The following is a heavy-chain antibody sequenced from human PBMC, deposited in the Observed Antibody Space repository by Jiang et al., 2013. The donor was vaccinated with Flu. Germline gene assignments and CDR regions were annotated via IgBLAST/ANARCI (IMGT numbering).Heavy chain of an antibody. Sequence: YYMHWVRQAPGQGLEWMGIINPSGGSTSYAQKFQGRVTMTRDTSTSTVYMELSSLRSEDTAVYYCARDYRDSYLNFWGQGTLVTVSS. CDR1: YY. J-gene: IGHJ4*02. V-gene: IGHV1-46*01. D-gene: IGHD5-18*01. CDR2: INPSGGST. CDR3: ARDYRDSYLNF.